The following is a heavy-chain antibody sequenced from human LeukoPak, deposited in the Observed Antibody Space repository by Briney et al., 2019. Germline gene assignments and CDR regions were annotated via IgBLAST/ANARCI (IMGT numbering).Heavy chain of an antibody. J-gene: IGHJ3*02. CDR3: GRGGNGIDI. D-gene: IGHD2-8*01. V-gene: IGHV3-74*01. Sequence: GGSLRLSCAASGFTFSHYLMHWVRQAPGKGLVWVSRINSDESNTNSYADSVKGRFIVSRDNAKNTLYLQMNSLRAEDTAVYFCGRGGNGIDIWGQGTTVIVSS. CDR1: GFTFSHYL. CDR2: INSDESNT.